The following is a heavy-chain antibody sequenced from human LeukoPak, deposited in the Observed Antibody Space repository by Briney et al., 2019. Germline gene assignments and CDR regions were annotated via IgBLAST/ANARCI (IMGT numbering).Heavy chain of an antibody. V-gene: IGHV3-23*01. CDR2: ISDSGVTA. CDR1: GFTFSNYA. D-gene: IGHD3-16*01. CDR3: ANLNAPYWGNFDY. J-gene: IGHJ4*02. Sequence: QPGGSLRLSCVVSGFTFSNYAMSWVRQAPGQGLDWVSAISDSGVTAYYADSVKGRFTISRDNSKSTLYLQMNSLRAEDTAVYYCANLNAPYWGNFDYWGQGTLVTVSS.